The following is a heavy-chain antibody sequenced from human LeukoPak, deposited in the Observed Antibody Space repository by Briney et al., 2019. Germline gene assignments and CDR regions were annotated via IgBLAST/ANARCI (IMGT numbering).Heavy chain of an antibody. V-gene: IGHV4-38-2*02. CDR2: IYHSGST. J-gene: IGHJ4*02. Sequence: SETLSLTYTVSGYSISSGYYWGWIRPPPGKGLEWIGNIYHSGSTYYNPSLKSRVTISVDTSKNQFSLKLSSVTAADTAVYYCARLYYYDSSGYYFPYYYFDYWGQGTLVTVSS. CDR1: GYSISSGYY. CDR3: ARLYYYDSSGYYFPYYYFDY. D-gene: IGHD3-22*01.